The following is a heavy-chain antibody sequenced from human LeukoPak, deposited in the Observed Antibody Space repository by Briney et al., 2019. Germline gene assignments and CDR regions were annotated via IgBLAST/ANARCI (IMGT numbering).Heavy chain of an antibody. Sequence: ASVKVSCKASGYNFISNYMHWVRHAPGQGLEWMGIINPSGGSTSYAQKFQDRVTMTSDTSTSTVYMELSSLKSEDTAVYYCAREDVVLVDAVRYYYYGMDVWGQGTTVTVSS. J-gene: IGHJ6*02. D-gene: IGHD2-8*01. CDR3: AREDVVLVDAVRYYYYGMDV. CDR2: INPSGGST. CDR1: GYNFISNY. V-gene: IGHV1-46*01.